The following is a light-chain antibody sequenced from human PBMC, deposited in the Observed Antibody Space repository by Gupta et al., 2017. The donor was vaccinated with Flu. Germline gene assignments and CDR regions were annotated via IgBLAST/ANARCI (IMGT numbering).Light chain of an antibody. V-gene: IGLV1-44*01. CDR3: AAWDDSRNGYV. CDR2: SNN. J-gene: IGLJ1*01. CDR1: SSNRGSNN. Sequence: SVPAQPPSASGTPGQRVTLSCSGSSSNRGSNNVNWYQQLPGTAPKLLIYSNNQRPSGVPDRFSGSKSGTSASLAISGLQAEDEADYYCAAWDDSRNGYVFGTGTKVTVL.